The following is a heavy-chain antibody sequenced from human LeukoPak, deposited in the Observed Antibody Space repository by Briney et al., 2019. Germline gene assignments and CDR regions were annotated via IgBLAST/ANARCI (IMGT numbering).Heavy chain of an antibody. CDR1: GFTFSSYA. D-gene: IGHD2-15*01. CDR2: ISGSGGST. V-gene: IGHV3-23*01. J-gene: IGHJ5*02. Sequence: GGSLRLSCAASGFTFSSYAMSWVRQAPGKGLEWVSAISGSGGSTYYADSVKGRFTISRDNSKNTLYLQMNSLRAEDTAVYYCAKGGYCSGGSCYVSQGWFDPWGQGTLVTVSS. CDR3: AKGGYCSGGSCYVSQGWFDP.